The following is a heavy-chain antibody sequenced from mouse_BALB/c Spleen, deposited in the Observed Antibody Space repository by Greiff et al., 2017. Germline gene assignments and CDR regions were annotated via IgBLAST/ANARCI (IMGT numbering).Heavy chain of an antibody. J-gene: IGHJ3*01. CDR1: GFTFSSYA. D-gene: IGHD2-4*01. V-gene: IGHV5-6-5*01. Sequence: EVQRVESGGGLVKPGGSLKLSCAASGFTFSSYAMSWVRQTPEKRLEWVASISSGGSTYYPDSVKGRFTISRDNARNILYLQMSSLRSEDTAMYYCARVGITTGVFAYWGQGTLVTVSA. CDR3: ARVGITTGVFAY. CDR2: ISSGGST.